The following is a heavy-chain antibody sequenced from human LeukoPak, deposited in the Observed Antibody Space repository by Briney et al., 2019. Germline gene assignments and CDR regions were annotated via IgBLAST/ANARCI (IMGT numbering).Heavy chain of an antibody. CDR2: ITAYTGHT. J-gene: IGHJ4*02. CDR3: AREHGEYTFPFDY. CDR1: GYTFTNFG. V-gene: IGHV1-18*01. Sequence: RASVKVSCKASGYTFTNFGISWVRQAPGQGLEWMGWITAYTGHTKYAQKFQGRVTVTTDTSTSTGYMELRSLRSDDTAVYYCAREHGEYTFPFDYWGQGTLVTVSS. D-gene: IGHD4-17*01.